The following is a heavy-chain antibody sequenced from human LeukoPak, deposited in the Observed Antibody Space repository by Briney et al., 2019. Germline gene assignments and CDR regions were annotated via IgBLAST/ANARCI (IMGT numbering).Heavy chain of an antibody. V-gene: IGHV3-13*01. J-gene: IGHJ5*02. Sequence: GGSLRLSCAASGFTFSSYDMHWVRQATGKGLEWVSAIGTAGDTYYPGSVKGRFTISRENAKNSLYLQMNSLRAGDTAVYYCARDPHPLAVARESNWFDPWGQGTLVTVSS. D-gene: IGHD6-19*01. CDR1: GFTFSSYD. CDR2: IGTAGDT. CDR3: ARDPHPLAVARESNWFDP.